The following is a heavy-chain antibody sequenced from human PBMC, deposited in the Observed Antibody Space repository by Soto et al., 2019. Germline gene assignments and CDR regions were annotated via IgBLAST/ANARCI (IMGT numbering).Heavy chain of an antibody. Sequence: QVQLVQSGAEVKKPGASVKVSCKASGYTFTSYGISWVRQAPGQGLEWMGWISAYNGNTNYAQKLQGRVTMTTDTSTSTAYMELRGLRSDDTAVYYCARNRQQLVLKNWFDPWGQGTLVTVSS. CDR3: ARNRQQLVLKNWFDP. V-gene: IGHV1-18*04. D-gene: IGHD6-6*01. CDR2: ISAYNGNT. CDR1: GYTFTSYG. J-gene: IGHJ5*02.